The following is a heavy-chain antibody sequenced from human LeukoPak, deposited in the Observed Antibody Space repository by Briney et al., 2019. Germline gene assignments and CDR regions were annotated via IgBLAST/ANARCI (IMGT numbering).Heavy chain of an antibody. J-gene: IGHJ6*03. CDR3: ARERGSGYPYYYYYMDV. Sequence: GASVKVSCKASGYTFTSYDINWVRQATGQGLEWMGWMNPNSGNTGYAQKFQGRVTMTRNTSISTAYMELSSLRAEDTAVYYCARERGSGYPYYYYYMDVWGKGTTVTVSS. CDR1: GYTFTSYD. D-gene: IGHD5-12*01. V-gene: IGHV1-8*01. CDR2: MNPNSGNT.